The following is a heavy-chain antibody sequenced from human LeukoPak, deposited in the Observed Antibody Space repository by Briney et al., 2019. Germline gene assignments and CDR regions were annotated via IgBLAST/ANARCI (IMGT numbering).Heavy chain of an antibody. CDR1: GFTFSSYW. J-gene: IGHJ3*01. Sequence: GGSLRLSCAASGFTFSSYWMSWVRQAPGKGLEWVATIQQDGSQKEYVDSVKGRFTISRDNAKNSLYLQMNSLRAEDTAVYYCARDPTVTNFWGQGTMVTVSS. D-gene: IGHD4-17*01. CDR3: ARDPTVTNF. CDR2: IQQDGSQK. V-gene: IGHV3-7*05.